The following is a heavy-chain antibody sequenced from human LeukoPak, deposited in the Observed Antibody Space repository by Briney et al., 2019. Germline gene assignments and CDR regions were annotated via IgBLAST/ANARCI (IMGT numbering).Heavy chain of an antibody. D-gene: IGHD3-3*01. CDR1: GFTFSSYW. J-gene: IGHJ4*02. Sequence: GGSLRLSCAASGFTFSSYWMSWVRQAPVKGLEWVANIKQDGSEKYYVDSVKGRFTISRDNAKNSLYLQMNSLRAEDTAVYYCARDGEYYDFWSGYYTLDYWGQGTLVTVSS. CDR3: ARDGEYYDFWSGYYTLDY. CDR2: IKQDGSEK. V-gene: IGHV3-7*01.